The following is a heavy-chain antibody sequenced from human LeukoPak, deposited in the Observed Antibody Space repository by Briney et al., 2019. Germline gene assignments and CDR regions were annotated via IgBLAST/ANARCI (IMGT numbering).Heavy chain of an antibody. Sequence: SCKTSGYTFNTYGISWVRQAPGTGLEWVANIKQDGNEKYYVDSVRGRFTITRDNAKNSLYLQMNSLRAEDTAVYYCARGGTSGYSSSLHFWGGNYYFDYWGQGTLVTVSS. V-gene: IGHV3-7*01. J-gene: IGHJ4*02. CDR3: ARGGTSGYSSSLHFWGGNYYFDY. CDR2: IKQDGNEK. D-gene: IGHD6-13*01. CDR1: GYTFNTYG.